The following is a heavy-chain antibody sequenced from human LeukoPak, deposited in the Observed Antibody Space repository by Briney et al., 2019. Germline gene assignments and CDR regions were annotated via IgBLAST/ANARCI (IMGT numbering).Heavy chain of an antibody. D-gene: IGHD1-26*01. CDR2: ISLSGRT. J-gene: IGHJ4*02. Sequence: PSRTLSLTCGVSGVSTSTTNLWSGVRQPPAQGLEWIGEISLSGRTNYNTSLKSRVTMSLDESQNHLSSHLGSVTAAAPAVHYCSRESGPFSPFGYWGQGTLVTVTS. V-gene: IGHV4-4*02. CDR1: GVSTSTTNL. CDR3: SRESGPFSPFGY.